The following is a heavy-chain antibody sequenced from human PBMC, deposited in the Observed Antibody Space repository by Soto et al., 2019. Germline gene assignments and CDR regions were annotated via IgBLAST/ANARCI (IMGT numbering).Heavy chain of an antibody. Sequence: QVQLVQCRAEVKKPGSSVRVSCKASGGIFSSNAISWVRQAPGQGLEWMGGIIPILGTVNYAQKLQGRVTITADESTRTAYRELSRLRSEDTAVYYCATGGRGYSSGRGAPRYYFEYWGQGTQVTVSS. D-gene: IGHD5-18*01. CDR1: GGIFSSNA. V-gene: IGHV1-69*01. CDR2: IIPILGTV. J-gene: IGHJ4*02. CDR3: ATGGRGYSSGRGAPRYYFEY.